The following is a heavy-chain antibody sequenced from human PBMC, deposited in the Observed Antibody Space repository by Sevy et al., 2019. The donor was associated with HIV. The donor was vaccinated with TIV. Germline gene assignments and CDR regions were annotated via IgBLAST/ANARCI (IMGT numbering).Heavy chain of an antibody. CDR3: ARGGRIAVSGRVGYLDY. D-gene: IGHD6-19*01. CDR2: IWYDGTNK. Sequence: VGSLRLSCAASGFTFSSYGMHWVRQAPGKGLEWVALIWYDGTNKYYADSVKGRFTISRDNSENTFYLQMNSLRAEDTAVYYCARGGRIAVSGRVGYLDYWGQGILVTVSS. V-gene: IGHV3-33*01. CDR1: GFTFSSYG. J-gene: IGHJ4*02.